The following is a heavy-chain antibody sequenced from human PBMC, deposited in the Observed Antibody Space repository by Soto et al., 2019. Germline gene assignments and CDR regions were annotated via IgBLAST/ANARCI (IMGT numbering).Heavy chain of an antibody. CDR3: ARDLNKGDWYSIDF. D-gene: IGHD6-19*01. CDR1: GYTFTGYY. Sequence: GASVQVSCKASGYTFTGYYMHWVRQAPGQGLEWMGWINPNSGGTNYAQKFQGRVTMTRDTSISTAYMELSSLRSDDTAVYYCARDLNKGDWYSIDFWGQGTLVTVSS. CDR2: INPNSGGT. J-gene: IGHJ1*01. V-gene: IGHV1-2*02.